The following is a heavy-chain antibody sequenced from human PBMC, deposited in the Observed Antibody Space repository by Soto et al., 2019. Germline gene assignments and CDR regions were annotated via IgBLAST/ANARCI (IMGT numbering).Heavy chain of an antibody. CDR3: ASAAITMIVVVTHPGY. V-gene: IGHV4-39*01. D-gene: IGHD3-22*01. CDR2: IYYSGST. CDR1: GGSISSSSYY. J-gene: IGHJ4*02. Sequence: QLQLQESGPGLVKPSETLSLTCTVSGGSISSSSYYWGWIRQPPGKGLEWIGSIYYSGSTYYNPSLKSRVTISVDTSKNQFSLKLSSVTAADTAVYYCASAAITMIVVVTHPGYWGQGTLVTVSS.